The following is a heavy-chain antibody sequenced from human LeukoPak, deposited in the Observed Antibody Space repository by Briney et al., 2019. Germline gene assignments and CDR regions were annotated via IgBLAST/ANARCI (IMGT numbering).Heavy chain of an antibody. D-gene: IGHD4-23*01. Sequence: ASVKVSCKASGYTFTSYYMHWVRQAPGQGLEWMGIINPSGDSTSYAQKFQGRVTMTRDTSTSTVYMELSSLKVEDTALYYCAKFSPYGGNSYWGQGTLVTVSS. CDR2: INPSGDST. CDR3: AKFSPYGGNSY. CDR1: GYTFTSYY. V-gene: IGHV1-46*01. J-gene: IGHJ4*02.